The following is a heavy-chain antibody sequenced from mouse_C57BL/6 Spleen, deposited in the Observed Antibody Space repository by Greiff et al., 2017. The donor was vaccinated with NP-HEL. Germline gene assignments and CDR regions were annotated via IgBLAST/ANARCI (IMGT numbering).Heavy chain of an antibody. CDR3: ARSTMITTAFAY. J-gene: IGHJ3*01. D-gene: IGHD2-4*01. V-gene: IGHV1-80*01. CDR2: IYPGDGDT. Sequence: QVQLQQSGAELVKPGASVKISCKASGYAFSSYWMNWVKQRPGKGLEWIGQIYPGDGDTNYNGKFKGKATLTADKSSSTAYMQLSSPTSEDSAVYFCARSTMITTAFAYWGQGTLVTVSA. CDR1: GYAFSSYW.